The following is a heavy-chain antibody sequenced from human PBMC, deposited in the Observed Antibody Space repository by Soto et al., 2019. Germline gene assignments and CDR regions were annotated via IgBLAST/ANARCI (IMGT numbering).Heavy chain of an antibody. CDR1: GFTFSSYA. J-gene: IGHJ6*02. V-gene: IGHV3-30-3*01. CDR3: SRDSPGYGDYGDYYYYYDMGV. Sequence: GGSLRLSCAPSGFTFSSYAMHWVRQAPGKGLEWVAVISYDGSNKYYADSVKGRFTISRNNSKNTLYLQMNSLRAEDTAVSNWSRDSPGYGDYGDYYYYYDMGVWRQGTTVRVCS. CDR2: ISYDGSNK. D-gene: IGHD4-17*01.